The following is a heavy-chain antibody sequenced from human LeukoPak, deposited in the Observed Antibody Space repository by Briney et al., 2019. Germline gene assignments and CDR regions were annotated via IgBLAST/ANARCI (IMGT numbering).Heavy chain of an antibody. CDR3: ARSGDIRYCSSTSCYHSFDY. Sequence: SVKVSCKASGGTFSSYAISWVRQAPGQGLEWMGGIIPIFGTANYAQKFQGRVTITADESTSTAYMELSSLRSEDTAVYYCARSGDIRYCSSTSCYHSFDYWGQGTLVTVSS. D-gene: IGHD2-2*01. V-gene: IGHV1-69*13. CDR1: GGTFSSYA. CDR2: IIPIFGTA. J-gene: IGHJ4*02.